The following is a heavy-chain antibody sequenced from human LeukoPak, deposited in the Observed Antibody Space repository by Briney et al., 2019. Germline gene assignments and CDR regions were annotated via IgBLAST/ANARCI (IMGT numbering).Heavy chain of an antibody. J-gene: IGHJ6*02. V-gene: IGHV3-23*01. CDR2: ISGSGGST. Sequence: GGSLRLSCAASGFTFSSYAMSWVRQAPGKGLEWVSAISGSGGSTYYADSVKGRFTISRDNAKNSLYLQMNSLRAEDTAVYYCARDDKRSWYGARYGMDVWGQGTTVTVSS. CDR1: GFTFSSYA. D-gene: IGHD6-13*01. CDR3: ARDDKRSWYGARYGMDV.